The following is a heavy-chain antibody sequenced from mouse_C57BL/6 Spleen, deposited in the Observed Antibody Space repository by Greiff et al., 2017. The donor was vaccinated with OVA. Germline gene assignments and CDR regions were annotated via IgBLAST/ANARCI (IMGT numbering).Heavy chain of an antibody. CDR1: GFTFSDYG. Sequence: EVKLVESGGGLVKPGGSLKLSCAASGFTFSDYGMHWVRQAPEKGLEWVAYISSGSSTIYYADTVKGRFTISRENAKNTLFLQMTSLRSEDTAMYYCARASSTWFAYWGQGTLVTGSA. V-gene: IGHV5-17*01. CDR2: ISSGSSTI. CDR3: ARASSTWFAY. D-gene: IGHD1-1*01. J-gene: IGHJ3*01.